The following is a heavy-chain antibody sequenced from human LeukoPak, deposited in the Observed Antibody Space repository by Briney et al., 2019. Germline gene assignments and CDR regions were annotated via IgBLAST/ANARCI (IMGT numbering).Heavy chain of an antibody. CDR2: IYHSGST. D-gene: IGHD3-22*01. Sequence: NPSETLSLTCAVSGGSISSSNWWSWVRQPPGKGLEWIGEIYHSGSTNYNPSLKSRVTISVDKSKNQFSLKLSSVTAADTAVYYCARQTPYYYDSSGYDYWGQGTLVTVSS. CDR3: ARQTPYYYDSSGYDY. V-gene: IGHV4-4*02. CDR1: GGSISSSNW. J-gene: IGHJ4*02.